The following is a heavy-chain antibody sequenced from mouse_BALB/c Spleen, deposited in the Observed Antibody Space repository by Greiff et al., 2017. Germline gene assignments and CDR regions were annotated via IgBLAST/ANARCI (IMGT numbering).Heavy chain of an antibody. D-gene: IGHD1-1*01. V-gene: IGHV3-2*02. CDR2: ISYSGST. CDR3: ARRSGSTYYYAMDY. CDR1: GYSITSDYA. J-gene: IGHJ4*01. Sequence: EVMLVESGPGLVKPSQSLSLTCTVTGYSITSDYAWNWIRQFPGNKLEWMGYISYSGSTSYNPSLKSRISITRDTSKNQFFLQLNSVTTEDTATYYCARRSGSTYYYAMDYWGQGTSVTVSS.